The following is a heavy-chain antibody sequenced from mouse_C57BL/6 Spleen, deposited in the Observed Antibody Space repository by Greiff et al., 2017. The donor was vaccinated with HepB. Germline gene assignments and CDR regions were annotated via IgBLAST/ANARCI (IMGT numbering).Heavy chain of an antibody. Sequence: QVQLKQPGAELVMPGASVKLSCKASGYTFTSYWMHWVKQRPGQGLEWIGEIDPSDSYTNYNQKFKGKSTLTVDKSSSTAYMQLSSLTSEDSAVYYCARSPSYYGMDYWGQGTSVTVSS. CDR2: IDPSDSYT. V-gene: IGHV1-69*01. J-gene: IGHJ4*01. CDR1: GYTFTSYW. CDR3: ARSPSYYGMDY.